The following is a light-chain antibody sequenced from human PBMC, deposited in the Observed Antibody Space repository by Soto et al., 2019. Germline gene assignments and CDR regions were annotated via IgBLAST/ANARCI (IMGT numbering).Light chain of an antibody. Sequence: IQMPQSPYTLSASVGDRVTITCRASQSISSWLAWYQQKPGKVPKLLIYDASSLESGVPSRFSGSGSGTEFTLTISSLQPDDFATYYCQQCNGYSRTFGQGTKVDIK. CDR3: QQCNGYSRT. J-gene: IGKJ1*01. CDR1: QSISSW. V-gene: IGKV1-5*01. CDR2: DAS.